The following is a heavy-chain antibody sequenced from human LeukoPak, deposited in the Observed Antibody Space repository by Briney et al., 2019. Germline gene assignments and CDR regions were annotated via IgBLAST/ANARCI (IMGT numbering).Heavy chain of an antibody. Sequence: SETLSLTWTVAGGSISSSSYYWGWIRQPPGKGLEWIGGIYYSGSTYYNPSLKSRVTISVDTSKNQFSLKLSSVTAADTAVYYCARVGRRVYQLLKYYMDVWGKGTTVTVSS. CDR2: IYYSGST. V-gene: IGHV4-39*07. CDR3: ARVGRRVYQLLKYYMDV. J-gene: IGHJ6*03. D-gene: IGHD2-2*01. CDR1: GGSISSSSYY.